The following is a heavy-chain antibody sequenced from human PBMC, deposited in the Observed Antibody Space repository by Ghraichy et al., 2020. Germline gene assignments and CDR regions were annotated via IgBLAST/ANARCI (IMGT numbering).Heavy chain of an antibody. CDR3: ASTPGDSDAYYSTY. J-gene: IGHJ4*02. CDR2: IYDGGST. D-gene: IGHD3-16*01. V-gene: IGHV4-4*02. Sequence: SCAVSGGSISSTKWWSWVRQPPGKGLEWIGEIYDGGSTNYIPSFKSRVTISMNKSENQFSLKLSSVTAADTAVYYCASTPGDSDAYYSTYWGQGILVTVSS. CDR1: GGSISSTKW.